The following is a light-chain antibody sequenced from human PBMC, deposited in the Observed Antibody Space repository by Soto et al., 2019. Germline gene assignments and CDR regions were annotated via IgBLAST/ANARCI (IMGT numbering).Light chain of an antibody. CDR3: QQSYTVPFT. Sequence: DIQMTQSPSSLSATVGDRVTISCRASQSISTFLNWYLHKPGRAPELLIYGASSLQSGVPSRFSGSGPGTTFTLIINSLESEDFATYYCQQSYTVPFTFGQGTKLEIQ. CDR2: GAS. V-gene: IGKV1-39*01. CDR1: QSISTF. J-gene: IGKJ2*01.